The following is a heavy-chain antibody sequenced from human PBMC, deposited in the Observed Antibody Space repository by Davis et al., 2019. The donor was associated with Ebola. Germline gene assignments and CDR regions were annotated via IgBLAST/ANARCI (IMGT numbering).Heavy chain of an antibody. CDR2: ISYDGSNK. V-gene: IGHV3-30*18. CDR1: GFTFTSYG. D-gene: IGHD5-24*01. Sequence: GESLKISCAASGFTFTSYGMHWVRQAPGKGLEWVAAISYDGSNKYYADSVKGRFTISRDNSKNTLYLQMNSLRAEDTAVYYCAKESGDGYRNFDYWGQGSLVTVSS. J-gene: IGHJ4*02. CDR3: AKESGDGYRNFDY.